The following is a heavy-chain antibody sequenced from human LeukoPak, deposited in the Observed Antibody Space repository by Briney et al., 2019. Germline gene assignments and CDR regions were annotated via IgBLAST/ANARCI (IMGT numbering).Heavy chain of an antibody. CDR2: ISDSGGDT. CDR1: GFTFSNYV. J-gene: IGHJ5*02. Sequence: GGSLRLSCTGSGFTFSNYVMSWVRQAPGRRLEWVSGISDSGGDTDYADSVKGRFTISRDNSKNTLFLQMNILRVEDTAVYYCVKVGGGSGWCWSPWGQGTLVTVSS. D-gene: IGHD6-19*01. CDR3: VKVGGGSGWCWSP. V-gene: IGHV3-23*01.